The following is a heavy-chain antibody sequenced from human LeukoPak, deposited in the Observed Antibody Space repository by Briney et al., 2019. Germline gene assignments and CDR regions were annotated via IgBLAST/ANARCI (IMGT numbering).Heavy chain of an antibody. J-gene: IGHJ4*02. Sequence: PGGSLRLSCAASGFTFSSYEINWVRQAPGKGLEWVSSISSSGSTIYYADSVKGRFTISRDNAKNSLFLQMNSLRPEDTAVYYCARDRIAAAGTFDYWGQGTLVTVSS. CDR1: GFTFSSYE. CDR3: ARDRIAAAGTFDY. CDR2: ISSSGSTI. D-gene: IGHD6-13*01. V-gene: IGHV3-48*03.